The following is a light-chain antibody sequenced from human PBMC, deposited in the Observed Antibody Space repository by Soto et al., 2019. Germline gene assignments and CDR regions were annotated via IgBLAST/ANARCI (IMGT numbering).Light chain of an antibody. CDR2: GAS. CDR3: QQYGRSFIT. J-gene: IGKJ5*01. Sequence: ETVLTQSPGTLSLSPGERATLSCRASESVSSTSLAWFQQKPGQAPRLLIYGASSRATGIPDRFSGSGSGTDFTLTISRLEPEDFAVYYCQQYGRSFITFGQGTRLEIK. CDR1: ESVSSTS. V-gene: IGKV3-20*01.